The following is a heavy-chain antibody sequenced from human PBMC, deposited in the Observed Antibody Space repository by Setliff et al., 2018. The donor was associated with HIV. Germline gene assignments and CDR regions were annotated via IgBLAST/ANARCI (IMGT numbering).Heavy chain of an antibody. CDR1: GFTFSSYA. CDR2: ISGSGGST. D-gene: IGHD3-22*01. Sequence: GGSLRLSCAASGFTFSSYAMSWVRQAPGRGLEWVSAISGSGGSTYYADSVKGRFTISRDNSKNTLYLQMNSLRAEDTAIYYCAKGLDYVDSSGYSYFRLWGRGTQVTVSS. CDR3: AKGLDYVDSSGYSYFRL. V-gene: IGHV3-23*01. J-gene: IGHJ4*02.